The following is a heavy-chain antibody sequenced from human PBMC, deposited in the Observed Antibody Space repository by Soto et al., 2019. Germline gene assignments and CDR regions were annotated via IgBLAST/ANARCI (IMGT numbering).Heavy chain of an antibody. D-gene: IGHD6-13*01. J-gene: IGHJ6*02. CDR3: ARDQGGSSWYGKHSYYYYGMDV. Sequence: QVQLVQSGAEVKKPGASVKVSCKASGYTFTSYAMHWVRQAPGQRLEWMGWINAGNGNTKYSQKFQGRVTITRDTSASTAYMELSSLRSEDTAVYYCARDQGGSSWYGKHSYYYYGMDVWGQGTTVTVSS. CDR1: GYTFTSYA. CDR2: INAGNGNT. V-gene: IGHV1-3*01.